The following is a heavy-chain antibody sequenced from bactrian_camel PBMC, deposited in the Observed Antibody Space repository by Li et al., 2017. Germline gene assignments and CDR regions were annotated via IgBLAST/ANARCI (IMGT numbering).Heavy chain of an antibody. Sequence: HVQLVESGGGSVQTGGSLRLSCAASGYTNSNYCMAWFRQVQGKEREAVAQIDSDGRTTYVNSVKGRFTISRDNAKNTLYLQMNSLKPEDTAMYYCAAGHVYCSAGAPPEALPSVTGARGPRSPSP. J-gene: IGHJ6*01. CDR1: GYTNSNYC. CDR3: AAGHVYCSAGAPPEALPSVT. V-gene: IGHV3S9*01. CDR2: IDSDGRT. D-gene: IGHD1*01.